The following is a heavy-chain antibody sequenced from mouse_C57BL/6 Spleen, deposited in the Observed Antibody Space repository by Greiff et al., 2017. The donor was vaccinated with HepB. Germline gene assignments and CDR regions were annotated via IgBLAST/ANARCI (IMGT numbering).Heavy chain of an antibody. D-gene: IGHD1-1*01. CDR3: ARDLTTVVEDFDY. J-gene: IGHJ2*01. V-gene: IGHV1-64*01. CDR1: GYTFTSYW. Sequence: QVQLQQPGAELVKPGASVKLSCKASGYTFTSYWMHWVKQRPGQGLEWIGMIHPNSGSTNYNEKFKSKATLTVDKSSSTAYMQLSSLTSEDSAVYYCARDLTTVVEDFDYWGQGTTLTVAS. CDR2: IHPNSGST.